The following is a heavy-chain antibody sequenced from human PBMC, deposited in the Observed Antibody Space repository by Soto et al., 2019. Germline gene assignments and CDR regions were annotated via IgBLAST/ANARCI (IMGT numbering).Heavy chain of an antibody. J-gene: IGHJ4*02. V-gene: IGHV1-3*01. D-gene: IGHD3-10*01. CDR1: GYTFTNYA. CDR2: INAGNGNT. Sequence: VQLVQSGAEVKKPGASVKVSCKASGYTFTNYAIDWVRQAPGQRLEWMGWINAGNGNTKYSQKFLGRVTITRDTSASTAYMELSSLRSEDTAVYYCARDMGFGLSDYWGQGILVTVSS. CDR3: ARDMGFGLSDY.